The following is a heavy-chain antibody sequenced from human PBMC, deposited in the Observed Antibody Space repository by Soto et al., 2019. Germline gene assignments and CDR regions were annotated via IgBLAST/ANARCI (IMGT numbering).Heavy chain of an antibody. D-gene: IGHD2-2*01. Sequence: SETLSLTCAVYGGSFSGYYWSWIRQPPGKGLEWIGEINHSGSTNYNPSLKSRVTISVDTSKNQFSLKLSSVTAADTAVYFCARGVNGCSSTSCYRDYYYYYYMDVWGKGTTVTVSS. J-gene: IGHJ6*03. V-gene: IGHV4-34*01. CDR2: INHSGST. CDR3: ARGVNGCSSTSCYRDYYYYYYMDV. CDR1: GGSFSGYY.